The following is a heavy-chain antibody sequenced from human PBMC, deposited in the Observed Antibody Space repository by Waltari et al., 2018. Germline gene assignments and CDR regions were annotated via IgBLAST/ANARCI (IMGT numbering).Heavy chain of an antibody. V-gene: IGHV4-59*01. CDR1: GGSISNYY. CDR2: IYYSEGT. CDR3: ASGLSGMDV. J-gene: IGHJ6*02. Sequence: QVQLQESGPGLVKPSETLSLTCTVSGGSISNYYWSWIRQPPGKGLEWIGYIYYSEGTTYNPPLQSRVTILIYTSQNQFSLSLSSVTAADTAVYYCASGLSGMDVWGQGTTVTVSS.